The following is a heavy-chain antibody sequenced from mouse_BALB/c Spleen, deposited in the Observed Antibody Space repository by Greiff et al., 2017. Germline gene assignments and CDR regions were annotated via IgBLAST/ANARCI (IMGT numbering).Heavy chain of an antibody. CDR1: GFTFSSYA. CDR3: AREGYSPYAMDY. D-gene: IGHD3-1*01. J-gene: IGHJ4*01. CDR2: ISSGGSYT. V-gene: IGHV5-9-4*01. Sequence: EVHLVESGGGLVKPGGSLKLSCAASGFTFSSYAMSWVRQSPEKRLEWVAEISSGGSYTYYPDTVTGRFTISRDNAKNTLYLEMSSLRSEDTAMYYCAREGYSPYAMDYWGQGTSVTVSS.